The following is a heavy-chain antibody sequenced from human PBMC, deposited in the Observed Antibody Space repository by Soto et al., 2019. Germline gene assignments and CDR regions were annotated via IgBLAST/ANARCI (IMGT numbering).Heavy chain of an antibody. CDR2: IYSSGGA. CDR3: VRDCSAGSCYFFFDY. J-gene: IGHJ4*02. CDR1: GGSLASYY. D-gene: IGHD2-15*01. V-gene: IGHV4-4*07. Sequence: PSETLSRTCTVSGGSLASYYWSWIRQSAGKGLEWIGRIYSSGGADYNPSLKSRVTMSVDTSKNQLSLMLSSVTAADTAVYYCVRDCSAGSCYFFFDYCRQVTLVTVSS.